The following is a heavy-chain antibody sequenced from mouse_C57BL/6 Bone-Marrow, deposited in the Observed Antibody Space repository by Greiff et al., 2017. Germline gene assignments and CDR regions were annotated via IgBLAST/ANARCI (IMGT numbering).Heavy chain of an antibody. CDR1: GYTFTDYY. CDR2: IFPGSGST. CDR3: ASPLYYYGRGAMDY. J-gene: IGHJ4*01. V-gene: IGHV1-75*01. Sequence: QVQLKQSGPELVKPGASVKISCKASGYTFTDYYINWVKQRPGQGLEWIGWIFPGSGSTYYNEKFKGKATLTVDKSSSTAYMLLSSLTSEDSAVYFCASPLYYYGRGAMDYWGQGTSVTVSS. D-gene: IGHD1-1*01.